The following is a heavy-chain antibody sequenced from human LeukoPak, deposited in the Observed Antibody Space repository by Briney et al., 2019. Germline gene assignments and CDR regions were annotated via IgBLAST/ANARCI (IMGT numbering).Heavy chain of an antibody. CDR3: ARYGYYDSRTEWWFDP. Sequence: PPASVKVSCKASGGTFSSYAISWVRQAPGQGLEWMGRIIPILGIANYAQKFQGRVTITADESTSTAYMELSSLRSEDTAVYYCARYGYYDSRTEWWFDPWGQGTLVTVSS. V-gene: IGHV1-69*04. CDR1: GGTFSSYA. D-gene: IGHD3-22*01. J-gene: IGHJ5*02. CDR2: IIPILGIA.